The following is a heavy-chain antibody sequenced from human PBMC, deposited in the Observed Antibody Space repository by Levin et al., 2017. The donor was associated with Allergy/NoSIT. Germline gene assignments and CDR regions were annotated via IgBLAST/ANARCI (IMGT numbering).Heavy chain of an antibody. CDR3: ARPGSGWYRDAFDI. Sequence: SVKVSCKASGGTFSSYTISWVRQAPGQGLEWMGRIIPILGIANYAQKFQGRVTITADKSTSTAYMELSSLRSEDTAVYYCARPGSGWYRDAFDIWGQGTMVTVSS. D-gene: IGHD6-19*01. CDR1: GGTFSSYT. V-gene: IGHV1-69*02. CDR2: IIPILGIA. J-gene: IGHJ3*02.